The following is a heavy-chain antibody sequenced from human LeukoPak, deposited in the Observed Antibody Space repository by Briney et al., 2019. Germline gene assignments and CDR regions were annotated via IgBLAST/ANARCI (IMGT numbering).Heavy chain of an antibody. CDR1: GGTFSSYA. D-gene: IGHD3-22*01. Sequence: GASVKVSCKASGGTFSSYAISWVRQAPGQGLEWMGGIIPIFGTANYAQKFQGRVTITADESTSTAYMELSSLRSDDTAVYYCARSYYYDSSGYSGIGGDGDAFDIWGQGTMVTVSS. J-gene: IGHJ3*02. V-gene: IGHV1-69*13. CDR2: IIPIFGTA. CDR3: ARSYYYDSSGYSGIGGDGDAFDI.